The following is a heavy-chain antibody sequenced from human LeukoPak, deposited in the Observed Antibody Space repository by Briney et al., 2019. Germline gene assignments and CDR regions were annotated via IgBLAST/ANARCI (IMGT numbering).Heavy chain of an antibody. CDR2: IYHSGST. V-gene: IGHV4-38-2*02. J-gene: IGHJ4*02. D-gene: IGHD2-8*01. CDR3: ARIMVSFDY. CDR1: GAFSSRYY. Sequence: SETLSLTCSVSGAFSSRYYWSWVRQPPGKGLEWIGSIYHSGSTYYNPSLKSRVTISVDTSKNQFSLKLSSVTAADTAVYYCARIMVSFDYWGQGTLVTVSS.